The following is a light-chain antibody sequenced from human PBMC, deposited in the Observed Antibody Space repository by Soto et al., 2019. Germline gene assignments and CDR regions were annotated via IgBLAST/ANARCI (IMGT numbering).Light chain of an antibody. CDR1: SSDVGGYDF. Sequence: QSVLAQPASVSGSPGQSITISCTGASSDVGGYDFGSWYQHHPGTPPKLIIYEITHRPSGVSHRFSGSKSASTASLTISGLQVEDEADYFCGSYSSTTTREVFGTGTKVTVL. CDR3: GSYSSTTTREV. V-gene: IGLV2-14*01. CDR2: EIT. J-gene: IGLJ1*01.